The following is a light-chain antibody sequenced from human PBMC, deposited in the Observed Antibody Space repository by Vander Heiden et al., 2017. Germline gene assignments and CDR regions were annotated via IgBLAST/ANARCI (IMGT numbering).Light chain of an antibody. V-gene: IGKV3-20*01. CDR2: GVS. J-gene: IGKJ1*01. CDR3: QQDGSSPWT. CDR1: QSVRSTY. Sequence: EIVLTQSPGTLSLSPGERATLSCRASQSVRSTYVAWYQQKPGQAPRLLIHGVSSRATDIADRFSGSGSGTDFTLTISRLEPEDFAVYYCQQDGSSPWTFGQGTKVEIK.